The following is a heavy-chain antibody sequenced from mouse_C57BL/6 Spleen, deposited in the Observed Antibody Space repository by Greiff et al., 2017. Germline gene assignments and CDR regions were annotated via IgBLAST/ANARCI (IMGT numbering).Heavy chain of an antibody. D-gene: IGHD2-1*01. CDR3: ARGIYYGKGYYAMDY. CDR2: INPSNGGT. V-gene: IGHV1-53*01. J-gene: IGHJ4*01. CDR1: GYTFTSYW. Sequence: QVQLQQPGTELVKPGASVKLSCKASGYTFTSYWMHWVKQRPGQGLEWIGNINPSNGGTNYNEKFKSKATLTVDKSSSTAYMQLSSLTSEDSAVYYCARGIYYGKGYYAMDYWGQGTSVTVSS.